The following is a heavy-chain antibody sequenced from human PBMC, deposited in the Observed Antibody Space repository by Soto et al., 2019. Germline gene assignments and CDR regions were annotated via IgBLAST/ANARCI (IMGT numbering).Heavy chain of an antibody. Sequence: GGSLRLSCAASGFTFSSYWMHWVRQAPGKGLVWVSRINSDGSSTSYADSEKGRFTISRDNAKNTLYLQMNSLRAEDTAVYYCAREEGYYDSSGYYYGYWGQGTLVTVSS. D-gene: IGHD3-22*01. J-gene: IGHJ4*02. CDR2: INSDGSST. CDR3: AREEGYYDSSGYYYGY. CDR1: GFTFSSYW. V-gene: IGHV3-74*01.